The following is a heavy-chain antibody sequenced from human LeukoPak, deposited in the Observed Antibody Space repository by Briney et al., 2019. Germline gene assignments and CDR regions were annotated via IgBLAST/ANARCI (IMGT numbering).Heavy chain of an antibody. CDR3: ARANQGAVAGTRYYYYYMDV. D-gene: IGHD6-19*01. Sequence: GASVKVSCKASGYTFTSYDINWVRQAAGQGLEWMGWMNPNSGNTGYAQKFQGRVIMTRNTSISTAYMELSSLRSEDTAVYYCARANQGAVAGTRYYYYYMDVWGKGTTVTVSS. CDR1: GYTFTSYD. CDR2: MNPNSGNT. J-gene: IGHJ6*03. V-gene: IGHV1-8*01.